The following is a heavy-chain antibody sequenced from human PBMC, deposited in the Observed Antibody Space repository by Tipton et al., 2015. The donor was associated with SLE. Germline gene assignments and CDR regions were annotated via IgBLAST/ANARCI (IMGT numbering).Heavy chain of an antibody. CDR2: INPNSGDT. Sequence: QLVQSGAEVKKPGASVRVSCRASGHTFNAHYVHWVRQAPGQGLEWMGRINPNSGDTNFDQKFQGRVTMTRDRSISTAYLELTRLTSDDTAVYFCAKDREVIVPAVIVGRGSTYFDPWGQGTLVTVSS. V-gene: IGHV1-2*06. D-gene: IGHD1-26*01. J-gene: IGHJ5*02. CDR3: AKDREVIVPAVIVGRGSTYFDP. CDR1: GHTFNAHY.